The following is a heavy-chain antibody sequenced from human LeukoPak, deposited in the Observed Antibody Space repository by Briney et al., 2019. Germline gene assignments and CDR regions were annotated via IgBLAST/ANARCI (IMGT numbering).Heavy chain of an antibody. CDR2: MYNSGST. J-gene: IGHJ4*02. CDR3: ARGIESYGDYGY. Sequence: SQTLSLTCTVSGGSIIFSYWSWIRQPPGKGLEGMAYMYNSGSTNYNPSPKSRGTISIATSKNQFSLKLSSLTAADTAIYYCARGIESYGDYGYWGQGILVTVSS. D-gene: IGHD4-17*01. V-gene: IGHV4-59*13. CDR1: GGSIIFSY.